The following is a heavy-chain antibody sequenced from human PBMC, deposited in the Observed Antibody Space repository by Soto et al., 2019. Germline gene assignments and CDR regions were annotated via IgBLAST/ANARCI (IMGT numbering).Heavy chain of an antibody. CDR1: GYIFVNYG. V-gene: IGHV1-18*01. CDR3: AMVYNYVKPHPQDV. CDR2: ISPYSGNT. Sequence: QVQLVQSGDEVKKPGASVKVSCKASGYIFVNYGIAWGRQAPGQGLEWMGWISPYSGNTHYAGRVQGRLTMTTDTSTSTAYMDLGSLTSDDTAVYYCAMVYNYVKPHPQDVWGQGTTVTVSS. J-gene: IGHJ6*02. D-gene: IGHD3-16*01.